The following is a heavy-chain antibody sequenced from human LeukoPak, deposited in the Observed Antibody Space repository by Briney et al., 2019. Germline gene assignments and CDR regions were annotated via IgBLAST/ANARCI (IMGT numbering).Heavy chain of an antibody. D-gene: IGHD2-2*01. CDR3: AKDPQYCSSTSCYRYYYGMDV. CDR2: INSDGSST. CDR1: GFTFSSYA. V-gene: IGHV3-23*01. Sequence: GGSLRLSCAASGFTFSSYAMSWVRQAPGKGLVWVSRINSDGSSTSYADSVKGRFTISRDNSKNTLYLQMNSLRAEDTAVYYCAKDPQYCSSTSCYRYYYGMDVWGQGTTVTVSS. J-gene: IGHJ6*02.